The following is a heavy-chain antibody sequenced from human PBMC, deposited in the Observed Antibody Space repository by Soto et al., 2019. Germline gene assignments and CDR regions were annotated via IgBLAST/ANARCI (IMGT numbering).Heavy chain of an antibody. J-gene: IGHJ6*02. CDR3: ARAYYYTIHV. V-gene: IGHV3-11*05. Sequence: QVQLVESGGGLVRPGGSLRLSCEASGFTFRDYYMTWVRQARGKGLECPSYIYCSIKYTNYADSVKGRFTISRDNAKNSLYLQMNSLRAADTAVYYCARAYYYTIHVWGQGTMVPVYS. CDR2: IYCSIKYT. CDR1: GFTFRDYY.